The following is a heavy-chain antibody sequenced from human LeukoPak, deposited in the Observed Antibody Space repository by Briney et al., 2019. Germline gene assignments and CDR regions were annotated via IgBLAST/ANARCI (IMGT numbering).Heavy chain of an antibody. V-gene: IGHV3-30*01. D-gene: IGHD2-15*01. CDR3: ARGKGGPFKY. CDR2: LSFDETYK. Sequence: PGGSLRLSCAASGFTFRRYAMHWVRQAPGKGLEWVAALSFDETYKFYADSVKGRLIIYRDNSNNTLSLEMNSLRTEDTAVYFCARGKGGPFKYWGQGTLVTVSS. CDR1: GFTFRRYA. J-gene: IGHJ4*02.